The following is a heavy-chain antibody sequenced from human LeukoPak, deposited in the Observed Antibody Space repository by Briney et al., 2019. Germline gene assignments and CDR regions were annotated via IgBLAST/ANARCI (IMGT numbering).Heavy chain of an antibody. CDR2: IRGKAYGGTT. CDR3: TRWFGEVFYSDNVYFDL. D-gene: IGHD3-10*01. J-gene: IGHJ2*01. Sequence: GGSLRLSCTASGFTFGDYAMSWVRQAPGKGLEWVGFIRGKAYGGTTAYAASVKGRFTISRDDSKIIAYLQMNSLKTEDTAVYYCTRWFGEVFYSDNVYFDLRGRGTLVTVSS. CDR1: GFTFGDYA. V-gene: IGHV3-49*04.